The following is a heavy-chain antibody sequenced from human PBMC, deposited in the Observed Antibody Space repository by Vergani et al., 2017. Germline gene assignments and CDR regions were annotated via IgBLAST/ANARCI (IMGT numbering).Heavy chain of an antibody. CDR1: GFTFSSYS. D-gene: IGHD6-13*01. J-gene: IGHJ4*02. Sequence: EVQLLESGGNLVQPGGSLRLSCAASGFTFSSYSMNWVRQAPGKGLEWVSSISSSSSYIYCADSVKGRFTISRDNAKNSLYLQMNSLRAEDTAVYYCASGGSSWYFIYWGQGTLVTVSS. CDR2: ISSSSSYI. CDR3: ASGGSSWYFIY. V-gene: IGHV3-21*01.